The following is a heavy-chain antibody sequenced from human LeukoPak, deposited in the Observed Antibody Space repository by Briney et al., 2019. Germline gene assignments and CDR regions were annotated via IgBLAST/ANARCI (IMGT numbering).Heavy chain of an antibody. D-gene: IGHD3-9*01. Sequence: SETLSLTCTVSGGSISSYYWSWIRQPPGKGLEWIGYIYYSRSTNYNPSLKSRVTISVDTSKNQFSLKLSSVTAADTAVYYCARHAVYYDILTGYWRYDAFDIWGQGTMVTVSS. CDR2: IYYSRST. CDR3: ARHAVYYDILTGYWRYDAFDI. CDR1: GGSISSYY. J-gene: IGHJ3*02. V-gene: IGHV4-59*08.